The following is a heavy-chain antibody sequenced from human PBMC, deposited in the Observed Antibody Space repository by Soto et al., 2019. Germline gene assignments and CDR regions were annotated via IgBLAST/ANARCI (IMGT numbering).Heavy chain of an antibody. D-gene: IGHD6-13*01. J-gene: IGHJ4*02. CDR2: IYYSGSI. CDR1: GGSFSGYY. Sequence: SETLSLTCTVSGGSFSGYYWSWIRQPPGKGLEWIGYIYYSGSINYNPSLKSRVTISVDTSKNQFSLKLSSVTAADTAVYYCARYSSSWYYFDYWGQGTQVTVSS. V-gene: IGHV4-59*01. CDR3: ARYSSSWYYFDY.